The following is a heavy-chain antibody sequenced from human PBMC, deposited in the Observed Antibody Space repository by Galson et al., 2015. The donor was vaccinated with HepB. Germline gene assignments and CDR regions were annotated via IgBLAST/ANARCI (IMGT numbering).Heavy chain of an antibody. CDR3: AKDAVLLWFGDSYMDV. CDR2: ISYDGSNK. D-gene: IGHD3-10*01. CDR1: GFTFSSYA. Sequence: SLRLSCAASGFTFSSYAMHWVRQAPGKGLEWVAVISYDGSNKYYADSVKGRFTISRDNSKNTLYLQMNSLRAEDTAVYYCAKDAVLLWFGDSYMDVWGKGTTVTVSS. V-gene: IGHV3-30*04. J-gene: IGHJ6*03.